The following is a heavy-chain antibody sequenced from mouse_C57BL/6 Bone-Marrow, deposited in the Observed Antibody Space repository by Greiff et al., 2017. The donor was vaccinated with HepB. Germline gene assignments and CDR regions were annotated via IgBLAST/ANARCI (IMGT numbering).Heavy chain of an antibody. D-gene: IGHD2-3*01. V-gene: IGHV5-17*01. J-gene: IGHJ4*01. CDR3: ARSDGYAMDY. CDR2: ISSGSSSI. Sequence: DVQLQESGGGLVKPGGSLKLSCAASGFTFSDYGMHWVRQAPEKGLEWVAYISSGSSSIYYADTVKGRFTISRDNAKNTLFLQMTSLRSEDTAMYYCARSDGYAMDYWGQGTSVTVSS. CDR1: GFTFSDYG.